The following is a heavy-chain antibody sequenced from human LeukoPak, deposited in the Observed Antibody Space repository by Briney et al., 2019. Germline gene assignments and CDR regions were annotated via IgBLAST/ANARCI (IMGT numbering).Heavy chain of an antibody. CDR2: ISAYNGNT. CDR3: ARGSYYDSSGYYSFYYYYYYMDV. Sequence: ASVKVSCKASGYTFINYVISWVRQAPGQGLEWMGWISAYNGNTNYAQRFQGRVTMTTDTSTSTVYMELRSLTSDDTAVYYCARGSYYDSSGYYSFYYYYYYMDVWGKGTTVTVSS. D-gene: IGHD3-22*01. CDR1: GYTFINYV. J-gene: IGHJ6*03. V-gene: IGHV1-18*01.